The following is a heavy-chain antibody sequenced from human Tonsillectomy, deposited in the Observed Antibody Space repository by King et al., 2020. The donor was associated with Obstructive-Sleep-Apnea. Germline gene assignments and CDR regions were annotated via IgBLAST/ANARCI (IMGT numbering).Heavy chain of an antibody. J-gene: IGHJ4*02. CDR2: IYYSGST. CDR3: ATSAPGS. CDR1: GGSITSYY. V-gene: IGHV4-59*08. Sequence: VQLQESGPGLVKPSETLSLTCNVSGGSITSYYWSWIRQPPGKRLAWIGHIYYSGSTDYNPSLKSRVTISVDTSKNQISLKVKSVTAADTAVYYCATSAPGSWGQGTLVTVSS. D-gene: IGHD3-10*01.